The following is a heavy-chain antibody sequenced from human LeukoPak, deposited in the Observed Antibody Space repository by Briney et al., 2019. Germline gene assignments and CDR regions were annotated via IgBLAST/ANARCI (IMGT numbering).Heavy chain of an antibody. Sequence: ASVKVSCKASGYTFTGYYMHWVRQAPGQGLEWMGWINLNSGGTNYAQKFQGRVTMTRDTSISTAYMELSRLRSDDTAVYYCARRYNYGASRDWGQGTLVTVSS. V-gene: IGHV1-2*02. J-gene: IGHJ4*02. CDR3: ARRYNYGASRD. CDR2: INLNSGGT. CDR1: GYTFTGYY. D-gene: IGHD5-24*01.